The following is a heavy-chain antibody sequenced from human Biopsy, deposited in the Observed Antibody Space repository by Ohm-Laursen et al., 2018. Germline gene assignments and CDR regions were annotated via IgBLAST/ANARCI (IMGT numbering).Heavy chain of an antibody. CDR2: ISYTGYT. J-gene: IGHJ4*02. CDR1: GGSFTGHY. CDR3: ARDTSGWPRTFDH. Sequence: SDTLSLTCTVSGGSFTGHYWSWIRQPPGKGLEWIGHISYTGYTSYNASLKSRVTISVDTSRNHFSLRLSSLTAADTAVYYCARDTSGWPRTFDHWGQGTLVTVSS. D-gene: IGHD6-19*01. V-gene: IGHV4-59*11.